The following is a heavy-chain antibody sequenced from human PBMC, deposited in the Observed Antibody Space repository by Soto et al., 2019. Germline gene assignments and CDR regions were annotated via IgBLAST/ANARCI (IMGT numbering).Heavy chain of an antibody. CDR3: AKNGQPPYFYYGLDV. D-gene: IGHD2-8*01. CDR1: GYTFSRYG. CDR2: ISGYNGDT. V-gene: IGHV1-18*01. J-gene: IGHJ6*02. Sequence: ASVKVSCKASGYTFSRYGISWVRQAPGQGLEWMGWISGYNGDTNYAQKFQGRVTMTIDTSTTTAYMELRGLTSDDTAIYYCAKNGQPPYFYYGLDVWG.